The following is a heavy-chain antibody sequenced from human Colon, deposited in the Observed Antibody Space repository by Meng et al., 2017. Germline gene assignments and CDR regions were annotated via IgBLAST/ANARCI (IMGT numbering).Heavy chain of an antibody. CDR2: VSQTEST. J-gene: IGHJ4*02. D-gene: IGHD1-26*01. Sequence: QWLLHEQCPGLVHPSQSLCLTCTFPGAVISYCFCFMCWFRQHPMKGLEGIGSVSQTESTSYNPSNQPLVTISRVTPKNQFSLYLLSVTAADTAVYLWARGSGTLRHFDYCGQGTLVTVSS. CDR1: GAVISYCFCF. CDR3: ARGSGTLRHFDY. V-gene: IGHV4-31*01.